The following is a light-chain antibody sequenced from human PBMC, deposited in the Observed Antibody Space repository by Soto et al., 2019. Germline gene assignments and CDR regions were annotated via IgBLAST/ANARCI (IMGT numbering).Light chain of an antibody. CDR1: QSVGSNY. CDR2: AAS. CDR3: QQYGTTPLT. Sequence: EIVLTQSPGTLSLSPGERAPLSCRASQSVGSNYLAWFQQKPGQAPRLLIYAASKRASDIPDRFSGIGSGSDFTLTISTLEPDDCAVYYCQQYGTTPLTFGRGTKVEI. V-gene: IGKV3-20*01. J-gene: IGKJ1*01.